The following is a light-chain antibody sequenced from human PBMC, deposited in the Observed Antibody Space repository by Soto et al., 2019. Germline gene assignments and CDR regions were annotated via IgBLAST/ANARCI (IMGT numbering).Light chain of an antibody. CDR3: QQYYSTPRT. V-gene: IGKV4-1*01. J-gene: IGKJ2*01. Sequence: DIVMTQSPDSLAVSLGERATINCKSSQSVLYSSNNKNYLAWYQQKPGQPPNLLSFWASTRESGVPDRFSGSGSGTDFTLTISSLQAEDVAVYYCQQYYSTPRTFGQGTKLEIK. CDR2: WAS. CDR1: QSVLYSSNNKNY.